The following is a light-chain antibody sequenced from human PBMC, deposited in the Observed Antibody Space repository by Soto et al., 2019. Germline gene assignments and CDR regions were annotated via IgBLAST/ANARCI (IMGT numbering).Light chain of an antibody. V-gene: IGLV2-8*01. J-gene: IGLJ1*01. CDR1: SSDVGGYNY. Sequence: QSALTQPPSASGSPGQSVTISCTGTSSDVGGYNYVSWYQQHPDKAPKLMIYEVNKRPSGVPDRFSGSKSGNTASLTVSGLQAEDEADYYCSSYTRSSISVFGTGTKVTVL. CDR2: EVN. CDR3: SSYTRSSISV.